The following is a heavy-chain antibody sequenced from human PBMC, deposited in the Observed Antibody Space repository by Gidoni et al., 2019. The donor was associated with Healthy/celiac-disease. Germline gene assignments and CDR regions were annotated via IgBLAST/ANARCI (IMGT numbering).Heavy chain of an antibody. J-gene: IGHJ6*02. V-gene: IGHV3-23*04. CDR2: ISGSGGST. CDR3: AKVPWFGQRTHYYGMDV. CDR1: GFTFSSYA. Sequence: EVQRVESGGGLVQPGGSLRLSCAASGFTFSSYARSWVRQAPGKGLEWVSAISGSGGSTYYADSVKGRFTISRDNSKNPLYLQMNSLRAEDTAVYYCAKVPWFGQRTHYYGMDVWGQGTTVTVSS. D-gene: IGHD3-10*01.